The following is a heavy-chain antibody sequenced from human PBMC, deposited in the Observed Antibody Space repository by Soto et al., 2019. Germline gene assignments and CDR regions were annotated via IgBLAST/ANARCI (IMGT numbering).Heavy chain of an antibody. V-gene: IGHV1-18*01. J-gene: IGHJ5*02. Sequence: ASVKVSCKASGYTFTSYGISWVRQAPGQGLEWMGWISAYNGNTNYAQKLQGRVTMTTDTSTSTAFMELRSLRSDDTAVYYGSRFEGESELRYNWFDPWGQGTLVTVSS. CDR3: SRFEGESELRYNWFDP. CDR2: ISAYNGNT. D-gene: IGHD1-26*01. CDR1: GYTFTSYG.